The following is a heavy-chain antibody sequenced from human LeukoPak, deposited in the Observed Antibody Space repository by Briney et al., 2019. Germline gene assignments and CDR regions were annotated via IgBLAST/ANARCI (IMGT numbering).Heavy chain of an antibody. CDR1: GFTFSSYA. Sequence: GRSLRLSCAASGFTFSSYAMHWVRQAPGKGLEWVAVISYDGGNKYYADSVKGRFTISRDNSKNTLYLQMNSLRAEDTAVYYCARERTGAAFDIWGQGTMVTVSS. CDR2: ISYDGGNK. D-gene: IGHD7-27*01. V-gene: IGHV3-30-3*01. CDR3: ARERTGAAFDI. J-gene: IGHJ3*02.